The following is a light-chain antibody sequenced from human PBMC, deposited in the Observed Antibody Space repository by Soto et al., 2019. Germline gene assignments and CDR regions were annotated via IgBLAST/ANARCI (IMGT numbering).Light chain of an antibody. CDR2: DVN. J-gene: IGLJ3*02. CDR3: SSYTSTNSVV. CDR1: SSDVGAYNW. V-gene: IGLV2-14*03. Sequence: QSALTQPASVSGSPGQSITISCTGTSSDVGAYNWVAWYQQHPGKAPKLMICDVNNRPSGVSNRFSGSKSGNTASLTISGLQAEDEGDYYCSSYTSTNSVVFGGGTKVTVL.